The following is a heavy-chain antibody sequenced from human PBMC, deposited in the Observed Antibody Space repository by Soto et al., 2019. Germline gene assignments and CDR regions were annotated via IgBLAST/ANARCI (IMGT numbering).Heavy chain of an antibody. CDR3: ARSSDHLAAAGTTDY. CDR2: IIPIFGTA. J-gene: IGHJ4*02. Sequence: ASVKVSCKASGGTFSSYAISWVRQAPGQGLEWMGGIIPIFGTANYAQKFQGRVTITADESTSTAYMELSSLRSEDTAVYYCARSSDHLAAAGTTDYWGQGTLVTVSS. V-gene: IGHV1-69*13. D-gene: IGHD6-13*01. CDR1: GGTFSSYA.